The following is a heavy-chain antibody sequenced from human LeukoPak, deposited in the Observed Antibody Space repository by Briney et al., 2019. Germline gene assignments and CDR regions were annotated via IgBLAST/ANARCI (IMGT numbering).Heavy chain of an antibody. CDR3: AREKIGWFDP. J-gene: IGHJ5*02. V-gene: IGHV4-59*01. CDR2: IYYSGST. CDR1: GGSISSYY. D-gene: IGHD2-21*01. Sequence: NASETLSLTCTVSGGSISSYYWSWIRQPPGKGLEWIGYIYYSGSTNYNPSLKSRVTISVDTSKNQFSLKLSSVTAADTAVYYCAREKIGWFDPWGQGTLVTVSS.